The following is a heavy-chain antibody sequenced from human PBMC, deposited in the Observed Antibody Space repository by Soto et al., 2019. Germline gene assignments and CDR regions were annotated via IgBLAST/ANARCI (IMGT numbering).Heavy chain of an antibody. Sequence: QVQLVQSGAEVKKPGASVKVSCKASGYTFTSYGINWVRQAPRQGLEWMGWISAYNGNTNYAHKLQGRVTMTTDTPTSTAYMERRSLRSDDTAVYYCAREKGDGSGSYYGYWGQGTLVTVSS. CDR3: AREKGDGSGSYYGY. J-gene: IGHJ4*02. CDR2: ISAYNGNT. D-gene: IGHD3-10*01. CDR1: GYTFTSYG. V-gene: IGHV1-18*01.